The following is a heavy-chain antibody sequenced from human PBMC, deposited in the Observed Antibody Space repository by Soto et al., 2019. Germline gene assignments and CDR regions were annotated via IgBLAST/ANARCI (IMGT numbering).Heavy chain of an antibody. D-gene: IGHD2-2*01. CDR2: FDPEDGET. CDR1: GYTLTELS. J-gene: IGHJ6*02. Sequence: ASVKVSCKVSGYTLTELSMHWVRQAPGKGLEWMGGFDPEDGETIYAQKFQGRVTMTEDTSTDTAYMELSSLRSEDTAVYYCARDHGYCISTSCYGAYYYYYYGMDVWGQGTTVTVSS. CDR3: ARDHGYCISTSCYGAYYYYYYGMDV. V-gene: IGHV1-24*01.